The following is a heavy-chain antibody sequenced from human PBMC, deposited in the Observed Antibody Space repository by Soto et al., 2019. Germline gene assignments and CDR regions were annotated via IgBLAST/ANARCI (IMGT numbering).Heavy chain of an antibody. CDR1: GYTFTSYD. V-gene: IGHV1-8*01. CDR3: ATTVTTHPRNWFDP. J-gene: IGHJ5*02. D-gene: IGHD4-4*01. Sequence: QVQLVQFGAEVKKPGASVKVSCKASGYTFTSYDINWVRQATGQGLEWMGWLNPNSGNTGYAQKFQGRVTMTRNTSISTAYMELSRLRSEETAVYYCATTVTTHPRNWFDPWGQGTLVTVSS. CDR2: LNPNSGNT.